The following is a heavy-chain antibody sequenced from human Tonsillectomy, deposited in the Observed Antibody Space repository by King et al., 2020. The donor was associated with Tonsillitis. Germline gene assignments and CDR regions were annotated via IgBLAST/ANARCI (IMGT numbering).Heavy chain of an antibody. J-gene: IGHJ4*02. CDR2: ISGSVGST. V-gene: IGHV3-23*04. CDR1: GFTFSTCA. CDR3: AKEGDLGD. D-gene: IGHD3-16*01. Sequence: VQLVESGGGLVQPGGSLRLSCAASGFTFSTCAMSWVRQAPGKGLEWVSAISGSVGSTYYEDSVKGRFTISRDDSKNTLYLQMNSLRAEDTAGYYCAKEGDLGDWGQGTLVTVSS.